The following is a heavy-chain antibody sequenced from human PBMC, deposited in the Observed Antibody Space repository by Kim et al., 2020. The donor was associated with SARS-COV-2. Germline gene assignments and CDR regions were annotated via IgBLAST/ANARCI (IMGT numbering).Heavy chain of an antibody. V-gene: IGHV3-53*01. D-gene: IGHD5-12*01. CDR2: IYDGATT. J-gene: IGHJ6*02. CDR3: ARVMAHYGMDV. CDR1: GISVSNNY. Sequence: GGSLRLSCAASGISVSNNYMSWVRQAPGKGLEWVSVIYDGATTYYADSLKGRFTISRDNSKNTLYLQMNSLRVDDTAVYFCARVMAHYGMDVWGQGTTV.